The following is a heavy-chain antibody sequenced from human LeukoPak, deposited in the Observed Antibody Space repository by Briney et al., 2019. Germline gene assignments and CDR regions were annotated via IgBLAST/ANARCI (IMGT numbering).Heavy chain of an antibody. D-gene: IGHD1-26*01. J-gene: IGHJ4*02. CDR3: AREGLISGSSPRGY. Sequence: ASVKVSCKASGYTFTSYGISWVRQAPGQGLEWMGWISAYNGNTNYAQKLQGRVTMTTDTSTSTAYMEPRSLRSDDTAVYYCAREGLISGSSPRGYWGQGTLVTVSS. CDR1: GYTFTSYG. CDR2: ISAYNGNT. V-gene: IGHV1-18*01.